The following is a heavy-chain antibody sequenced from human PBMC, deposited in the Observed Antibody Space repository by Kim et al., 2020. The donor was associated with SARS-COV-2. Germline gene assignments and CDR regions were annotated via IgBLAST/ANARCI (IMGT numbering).Heavy chain of an antibody. CDR2: IYSGGST. J-gene: IGHJ5*02. V-gene: IGHV3-53*01. D-gene: IGHD3-22*01. CDR1: GFTVSSNY. CDR3: ARGTYYDSSGYYSP. Sequence: GGSLRLSCAASGFTVSSNYMSWVRQAPGKGLEWVSVIYSGGSTYYADSVKGRFTISRDNSKNTLYLQMNSLRAEDTAVYYCARGTYYDSSGYYSPWGQGTLVTVSS.